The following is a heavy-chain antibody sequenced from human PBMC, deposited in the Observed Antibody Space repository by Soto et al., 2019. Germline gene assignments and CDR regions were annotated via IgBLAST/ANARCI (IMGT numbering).Heavy chain of an antibody. V-gene: IGHV3-48*01. CDR1: GFTFSSNS. CDR2: ISSSSSTI. Sequence: GGSLRLSCAASGFTFSSNSMNWVRQAPGKGLEWVSYISSSSSTIYYADSVKGRFTISRDNAKNSLYLQMNSLRAEDTAVYYCARVKDFWSAPSLDVWGKGTTVTVSS. CDR3: ARVKDFWSAPSLDV. J-gene: IGHJ6*04. D-gene: IGHD3-3*01.